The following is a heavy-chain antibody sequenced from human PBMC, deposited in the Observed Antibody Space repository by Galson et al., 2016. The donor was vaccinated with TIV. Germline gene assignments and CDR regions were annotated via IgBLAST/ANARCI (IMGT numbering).Heavy chain of an antibody. Sequence: SGYSFTDYYIRWVRQAPGQGFEWMGWVNPKNGDTNYAQKFQGRVAMTRDTSINTAYMELSRLRSDDTAVYYCARDGLDMTTAVALPDYWGQGTLVTVSS. CDR2: VNPKNGDT. J-gene: IGHJ4*02. D-gene: IGHD3/OR15-3a*01. CDR3: ARDGLDMTTAVALPDY. V-gene: IGHV1-2*02. CDR1: GYSFTDYY.